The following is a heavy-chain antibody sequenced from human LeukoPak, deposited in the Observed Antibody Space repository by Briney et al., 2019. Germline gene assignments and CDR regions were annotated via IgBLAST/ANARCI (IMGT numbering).Heavy chain of an antibody. CDR2: IYSGGST. Sequence: GGSLRLSCAASGFTVSSNYMSWVRQAPGKGLEWVSVIYSGGSTYYADSVKGRFTLSRDNSKNTLYLQMTSLRPEDTALYYCARDIRPHSTVSVDFWGQGTLVTVSS. J-gene: IGHJ4*02. CDR3: ARDIRPHSTVSVDF. V-gene: IGHV3-53*05. CDR1: GFTVSSNY. D-gene: IGHD4-11*01.